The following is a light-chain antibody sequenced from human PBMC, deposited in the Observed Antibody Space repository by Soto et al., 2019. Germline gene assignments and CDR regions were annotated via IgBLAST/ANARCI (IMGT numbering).Light chain of an antibody. V-gene: IGKV3D-20*01. CDR3: QQYGSSPLT. CDR2: DAS. J-gene: IGKJ5*01. Sequence: EIVLTQSPATLSLSPGERATLSCGATQSASSSYLAWYQQKPGLAPRLLIYDASNRATGIPDRFSGSGSGTDFILTISRLEPEDFAVYYCQQYGSSPLTFGQGTRLEIK. CDR1: QSASSSY.